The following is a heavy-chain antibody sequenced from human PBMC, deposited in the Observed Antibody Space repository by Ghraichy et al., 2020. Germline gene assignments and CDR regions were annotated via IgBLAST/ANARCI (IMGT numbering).Heavy chain of an antibody. J-gene: IGHJ4*02. CDR1: GFTFSSYW. CDR2: IKQDGSEK. Sequence: GGSLRLSCAASGFTFSSYWMSWVRQAPGKGLEWVANIKQDGSEKYYVDSGKGRFTISRDNAKNSLYLQMNSLRAEDTAVYYCAREGGNYDFWSGFLSYWGQGTLVTVSS. D-gene: IGHD3-3*01. V-gene: IGHV3-7*03. CDR3: AREGGNYDFWSGFLSY.